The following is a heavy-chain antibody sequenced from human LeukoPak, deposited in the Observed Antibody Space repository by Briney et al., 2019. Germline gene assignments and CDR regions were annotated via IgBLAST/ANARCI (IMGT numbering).Heavy chain of an antibody. J-gene: IGHJ4*02. Sequence: GGSLRLSCSASGFTFSSCVMHWVRQAPGKGLEYVSGISGDGASTYYADSVKGRFTISRDNSKNTLYVQMTSLRAEDTAVYYCVYQVQGVVEWGQGTLVTVSS. CDR1: GFTFSSCV. CDR2: ISGDGAST. V-gene: IGHV3-64*05. CDR3: VYQVQGVVE. D-gene: IGHD2-15*01.